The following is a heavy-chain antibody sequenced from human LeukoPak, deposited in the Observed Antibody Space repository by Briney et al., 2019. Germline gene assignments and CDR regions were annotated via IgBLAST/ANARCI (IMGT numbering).Heavy chain of an antibody. CDR3: ARDPPYYYGSKEENFDY. CDR2: ISWNSGSI. Sequence: PGGSLRLSCAASGFTFDDYAMHWVRQAPGKGLEWVSGISWNSGSIYYADSVKGRFTISRDNAKNSLYLQMNSLRAEDTAVYYCARDPPYYYGSKEENFDYWGQGTLVTVSS. J-gene: IGHJ4*02. D-gene: IGHD3-10*01. V-gene: IGHV3-9*01. CDR1: GFTFDDYA.